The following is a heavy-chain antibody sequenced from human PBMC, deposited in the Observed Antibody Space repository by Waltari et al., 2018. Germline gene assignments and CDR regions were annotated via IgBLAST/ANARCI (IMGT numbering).Heavy chain of an antibody. CDR3: ARGTVTAPSYYYYMDV. D-gene: IGHD2-21*02. CDR1: GGSISSYY. V-gene: IGHV4-4*07. J-gene: IGHJ6*03. CDR2: IYTSGST. Sequence: QVQLQESGPGLVKPSETLSLTCTVSGGSISSYYWSWIRQPAGKGLEWIGRIYTSGSTNYNPSLKSRVTMSVDTSKNQFSLKLSSVTAADTAVYYCARGTVTAPSYYYYMDVWGKGTTVTVSS.